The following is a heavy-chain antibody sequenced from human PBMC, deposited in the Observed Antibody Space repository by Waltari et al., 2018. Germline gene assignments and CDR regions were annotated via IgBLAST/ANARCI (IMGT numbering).Heavy chain of an antibody. Sequence: EVQLVESGGGSVQPGGSLRLSCAASGFTFSIYSMIWVRQAPGKGLEWVSYINTRSTTIYYADSVNGRLTTSRDNAKNSLYLQMNSLRAEDTAVYYCARWNIGADYWGQGTLVTVSS. V-gene: IGHV3-48*04. CDR3: ARWNIGADY. J-gene: IGHJ4*02. CDR1: GFTFSIYS. CDR2: INTRSTTI. D-gene: IGHD2-15*01.